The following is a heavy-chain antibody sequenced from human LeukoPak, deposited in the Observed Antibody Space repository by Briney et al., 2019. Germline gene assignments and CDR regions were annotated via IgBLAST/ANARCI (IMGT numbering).Heavy chain of an antibody. CDR2: IHYSGST. CDR3: ARTTEGYCRGRSCYSYYYYMDV. CDR1: GYSISNGYY. V-gene: IGHV4-61*01. Sequence: SETLSLTCTVSGYSISNGYYWGWIRQPPGKGLEWIGYIHYSGSTNYNPSLKSRVTISVETSKNQFSLKLSSVTAADTAVYYCARTTEGYCRGRSCYSYYYYMDVWGKGTTVTVSS. D-gene: IGHD2-15*01. J-gene: IGHJ6*03.